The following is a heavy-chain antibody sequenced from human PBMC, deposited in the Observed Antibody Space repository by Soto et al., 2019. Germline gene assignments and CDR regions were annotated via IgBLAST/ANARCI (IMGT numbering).Heavy chain of an antibody. CDR3: ARVYYYDSSGFLI. D-gene: IGHD3-22*01. CDR2: ISSTSDYI. J-gene: IGHJ4*02. Sequence: GSLRLSCAASGFTFSSYSMNWVRQAPGKGLEWVSSISSTSDYIYYTDSVKGRFTISRDNAKNSLYLQMNSLRAEDSAVYYCARVYYYDSSGFLIWGQGTLVTVSS. V-gene: IGHV3-21*01. CDR1: GFTFSSYS.